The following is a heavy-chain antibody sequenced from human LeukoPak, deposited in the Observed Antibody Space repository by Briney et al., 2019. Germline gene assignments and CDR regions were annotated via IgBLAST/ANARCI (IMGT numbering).Heavy chain of an antibody. CDR2: ISAYNGNT. V-gene: IGHV1-18*01. CDR1: GYTFTSYG. Sequence: GASVKVSCKASGYTFTSYGISWVRQAPGQGLEWMGWISAYNGNTNYAQKLQGRVTMTTDTSTSTAYMELRSLRSDDTAVYYCARIGTGGKPASPSLLWFGENDYWGQGTLVTVSS. D-gene: IGHD3-10*01. CDR3: ARIGTGGKPASPSLLWFGENDY. J-gene: IGHJ4*02.